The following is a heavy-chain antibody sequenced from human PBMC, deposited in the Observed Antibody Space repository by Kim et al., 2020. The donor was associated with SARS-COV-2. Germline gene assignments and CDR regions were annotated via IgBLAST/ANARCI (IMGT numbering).Heavy chain of an antibody. CDR3: ARDLWVGFGELSGIDY. D-gene: IGHD3-10*01. Sequence: GGSLRLSCAASGFTFSSYWMHWVRQAPGKGLVWVSRINSDGSSTSYAASVKGRYTISRDNAKNTLYLQMNSLRAEDTAVYYCARDLWVGFGELSGIDYWGQGALVTVSS. CDR2: INSDGSST. J-gene: IGHJ4*02. CDR1: GFTFSSYW. V-gene: IGHV3-74*01.